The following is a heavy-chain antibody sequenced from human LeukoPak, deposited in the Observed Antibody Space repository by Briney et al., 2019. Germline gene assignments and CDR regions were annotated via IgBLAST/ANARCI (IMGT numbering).Heavy chain of an antibody. D-gene: IGHD5-18*01. Sequence: PSETLSLTCTVSGGSISSSSAYWGWIRQPPGKGLEWIGSIYYSKNTYYNPSLKSRVTISADTSKNQFSLTLGSVSATDTAVYYFVSRRGFSYGYFDYWGQGTLVTVSS. CDR1: GGSISSSSAY. V-gene: IGHV4-39*01. CDR3: VSRRGFSYGYFDY. J-gene: IGHJ4*02. CDR2: IYYSKNT.